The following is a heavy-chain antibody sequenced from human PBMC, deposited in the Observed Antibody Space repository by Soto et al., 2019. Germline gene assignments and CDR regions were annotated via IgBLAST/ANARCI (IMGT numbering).Heavy chain of an antibody. Sequence: QLQLQESGSGLVKPSQTLSLTCAVSGGSISSGGYSWSWIRQPPGKGLEWIGYIYHSGSTYYNPSLKSRVTISVDRSKNQFSLKLSSVTAEDTAVYYCASRRDGYNYYGYWGQGTLVTVSS. V-gene: IGHV4-30-2*01. D-gene: IGHD5-12*01. CDR3: ASRRDGYNYYGY. CDR1: GGSISSGGYS. J-gene: IGHJ4*02. CDR2: IYHSGST.